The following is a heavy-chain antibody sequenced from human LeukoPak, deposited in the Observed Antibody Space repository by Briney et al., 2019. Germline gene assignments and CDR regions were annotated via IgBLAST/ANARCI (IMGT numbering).Heavy chain of an antibody. CDR3: ARGNSDIVATIFSDY. V-gene: IGHV4-34*01. CDR2: INHSGST. Sequence: SETLSLTCAVYGGSFSGYYWSWIRQPPGKGLEWIGEINHSGSTNYNPSLKSRVTISVDTSKNQFSLKLSSVTAADTAVYYCARGNSDIVATIFSDYWGQGTLVTVSS. J-gene: IGHJ4*02. CDR1: GGSFSGYY. D-gene: IGHD5-12*01.